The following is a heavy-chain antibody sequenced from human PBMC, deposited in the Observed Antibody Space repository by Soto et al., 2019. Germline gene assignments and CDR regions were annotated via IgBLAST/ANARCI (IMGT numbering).Heavy chain of an antibody. Sequence: QVQLQESGPGLVKPSETLSLTCTVSGDSISSYYWSWIRQHPGKGLEWVGYISYTGSTIYNPPLECRATISLDPSKNQVSLSLNSVTVADPAVYYCASVGELPVWLAPWGRGTLVNVS. J-gene: IGHJ5*02. CDR2: ISYTGST. D-gene: IGHD3-10*01. CDR3: ASVGELPVWLAP. CDR1: GDSISSYY. V-gene: IGHV4-59*13.